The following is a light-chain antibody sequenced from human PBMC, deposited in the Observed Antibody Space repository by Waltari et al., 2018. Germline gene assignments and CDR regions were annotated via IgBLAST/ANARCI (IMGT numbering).Light chain of an antibody. CDR1: SSDHGSYTL. CDR2: EGT. V-gene: IGLV2-23*01. CDR3: CSYAGTRV. J-gene: IGLJ3*02. Sequence: QSALTQPASVSGSPGQSITLSCTATSSDHGSYTLVSWYQQHPGKAPKLILYEGTKRPSGVSNRFSGSKSGNTASLTISGLQAEDEADYYCCSYAGTRVFGGGTKLTVL.